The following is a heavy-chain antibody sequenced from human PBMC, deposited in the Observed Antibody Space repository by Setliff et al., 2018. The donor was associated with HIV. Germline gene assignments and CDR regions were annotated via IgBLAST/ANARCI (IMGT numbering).Heavy chain of an antibody. Sequence: PSETLSLTCTVSGASISSSSYFWDWIRQPPGKSLEWVGSIFYTGSTNYRPSLESRVIVSLDTSKNQFSLKLSSVTAADTAVYYCTRRDVTTGMDSWGPGILVT. D-gene: IGHD4-17*01. J-gene: IGHJ4*02. CDR1: GASISSSSYF. V-gene: IGHV4-39*01. CDR2: IFYTGST. CDR3: TRRDVTTGMDS.